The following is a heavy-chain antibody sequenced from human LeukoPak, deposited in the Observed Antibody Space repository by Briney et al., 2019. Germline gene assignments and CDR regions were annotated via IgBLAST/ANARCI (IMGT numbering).Heavy chain of an antibody. D-gene: IGHD3-10*01. CDR3: ARGHYGSGIHQGAFDI. CDR1: GYTFTGYY. Sequence: ASVNVSFKASGYTFTGYYMHWVRQAPGQGLEWMGLINPNSGGTNYAQKFRGRVTMTRDTSISTAYMELSRLRSDDTAVYYCARGHYGSGIHQGAFDIWGQGTIVTVSS. J-gene: IGHJ3*02. CDR2: INPNSGGT. V-gene: IGHV1-2*02.